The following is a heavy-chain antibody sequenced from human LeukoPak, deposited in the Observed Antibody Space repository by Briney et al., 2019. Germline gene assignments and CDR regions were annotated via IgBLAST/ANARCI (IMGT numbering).Heavy chain of an antibody. CDR1: GGSLSSYY. CDR2: IYTSGST. J-gene: IGHJ4*02. CDR3: AREDWYSNYASSRYFDY. Sequence: PSETLSLTCTVSGGSLSSYYWSWIRQPAGKGLEWIGRIYTSGSTNYNPSLKSRVTMSVDTSKNQFSLKLSSVTAADTAVYYCAREDWYSNYASSRYFDYWGQGTLVTVSS. V-gene: IGHV4-4*07. D-gene: IGHD4-11*01.